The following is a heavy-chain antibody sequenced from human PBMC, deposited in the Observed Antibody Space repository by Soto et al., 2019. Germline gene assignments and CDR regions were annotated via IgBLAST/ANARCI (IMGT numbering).Heavy chain of an antibody. CDR2: IKSKTDGGTT. CDR1: GFTFSNSW. J-gene: IGHJ5*02. CDR3: TTYLHDSSGYMPHRFDP. Sequence: GGSLRLSCAASGFTFSNSWMSWVRQAPGKGLEWVGRIKSKTDGGTTDYAAPVKGRFTISRDDSKNTLYLQMNSLKTEDTAVYYCTTYLHDSSGYMPHRFDPWGQGTLVPVYS. V-gene: IGHV3-15*01. D-gene: IGHD3-22*01.